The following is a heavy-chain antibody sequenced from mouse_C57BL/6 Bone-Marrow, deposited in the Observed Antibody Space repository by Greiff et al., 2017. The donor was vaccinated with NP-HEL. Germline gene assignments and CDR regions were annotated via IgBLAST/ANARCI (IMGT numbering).Heavy chain of an antibody. V-gene: IGHV1-81*01. CDR1: GYTFTSYG. CDR3: VRSWFAY. CDR2: IYPRSGNT. Sequence: QVQLKESGAELARPGASVKLSCKASGYTFTSYGISWVKQRTGQGLEWIGEIYPRSGNTYYNEKFKGKATLTADKSSSTAYMELRSLTSEDSAVYFCVRSWFAYWGQGTLVTVSA. J-gene: IGHJ3*01.